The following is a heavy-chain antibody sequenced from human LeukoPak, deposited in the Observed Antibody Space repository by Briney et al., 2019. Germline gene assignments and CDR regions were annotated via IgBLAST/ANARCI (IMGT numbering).Heavy chain of an antibody. J-gene: IGHJ4*02. CDR3: ATAPAISFIVGATAHPNY. CDR2: ISSSSTYI. Sequence: GGSLRLSCAASGFTFSDHFMNWVRQAPGKGLEWVSSISSSSTYIYYADSVKGRFTVSRDNAKNSLYLQMNSLRAEDTAVYYYATAPAISFIVGATAHPNYWGQGTLVTVSS. D-gene: IGHD1-26*01. V-gene: IGHV3-21*03. CDR1: GFTFSDHF.